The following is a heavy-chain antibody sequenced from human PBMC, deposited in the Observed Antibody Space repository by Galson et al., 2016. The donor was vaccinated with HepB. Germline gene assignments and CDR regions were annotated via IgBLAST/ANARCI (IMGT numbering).Heavy chain of an antibody. CDR1: GGSISISTYY. V-gene: IGHV4-39*01. Sequence: ETLSLTCTFSGGSISISTYYWNWIRQPPGQGLEWIGAVYYTGRTYHNPSLKSRLTISVDTSKSQFSLKLTSVNAADTAVYYCASQFYSANYYGFDYWGQGTLVTVPS. CDR2: VYYTGRT. D-gene: IGHD4/OR15-4a*01. CDR3: ASQFYSANYYGFDY. J-gene: IGHJ4*02.